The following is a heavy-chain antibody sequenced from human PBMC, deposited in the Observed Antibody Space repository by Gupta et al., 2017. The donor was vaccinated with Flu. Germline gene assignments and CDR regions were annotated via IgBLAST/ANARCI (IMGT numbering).Heavy chain of an antibody. V-gene: IGHV3-7*01. CDR1: GFTFGTAW. CDR3: ATNKNKIFDH. J-gene: IGHJ4*02. CDR2: IEPDGREK. Sequence: GFTFGTAWMNWVRQAPGEGLEWVAKIEPDGREKHEADAVKGRFNISRDKKKNSVFLKMKRLRAEDTAVYDGATNKNKIFDHGGQGTMVTVYS.